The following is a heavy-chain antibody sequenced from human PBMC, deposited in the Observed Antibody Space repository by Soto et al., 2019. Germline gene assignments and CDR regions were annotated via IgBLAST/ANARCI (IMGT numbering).Heavy chain of an antibody. V-gene: IGHV3-21*01. CDR2: ISGSCKDT. J-gene: IGHJ6*02. CDR3: ARVHLVAGSAFYCAMDV. CDR1: GFDLTSSR. Sequence: PGGSLRLSCVASGFDLTSSRMNWVRQAPGKDLEWVASISGSCKDTFYRHSVKGRFAISRDSAGTSLFLRMDSVKVEDTAVYHCARVHLVAGSAFYCAMDVWGPGTAVTVSS. D-gene: IGHD6-6*01.